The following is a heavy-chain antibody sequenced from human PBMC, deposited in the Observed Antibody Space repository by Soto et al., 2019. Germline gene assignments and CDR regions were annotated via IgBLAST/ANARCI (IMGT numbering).Heavy chain of an antibody. J-gene: IGHJ5*02. V-gene: IGHV4-39*01. Sequence: QLQLQESGPGLVKPSETLSLTCTVSGGSISSSSYYWGWIRQPPGKGLEWIGSIYYSGSTYYNPYLKSRVTIYVDTYKNQCSLKLSSVTAADTAVYYCARHGEFSPFHPWGQGTLVNGSS. CDR3: ARHGEFSPFHP. D-gene: IGHD3-10*01. CDR2: IYYSGST. CDR1: GGSISSSSYY.